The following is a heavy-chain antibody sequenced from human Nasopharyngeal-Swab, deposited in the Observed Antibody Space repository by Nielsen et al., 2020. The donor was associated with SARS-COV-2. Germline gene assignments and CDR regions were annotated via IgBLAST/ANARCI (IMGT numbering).Heavy chain of an antibody. J-gene: IGHJ3*02. D-gene: IGHD6-6*01. V-gene: IGHV3-7*03. CDR1: GFTFSSYW. CDR2: IKQDGSEK. Sequence: GESLKISCAASGFTFSSYWMSWVRQAPGKGLEWVANIKQDGSEKYYVDSVKGRFTISRDNAKNSLYLQMNSLRAEDTAVYYCVRVVAAHRSAFDIWGQGTMVTVSS. CDR3: VRVVAAHRSAFDI.